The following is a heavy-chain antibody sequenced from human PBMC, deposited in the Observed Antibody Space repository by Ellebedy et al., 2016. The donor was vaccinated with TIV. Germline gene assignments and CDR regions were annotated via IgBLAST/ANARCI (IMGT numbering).Heavy chain of an antibody. Sequence: ASVKVSXKASGYTFTSYDINWVRQATGQGLEWMGWMNPNSGNTGYAQKFQGRVTMTRNTSISTAYMELSSLRSEDTAVYYCARGRRPKYCSSTSCYRGSYYFDYWGQGTLVTVSS. D-gene: IGHD2-2*01. J-gene: IGHJ4*02. V-gene: IGHV1-8*01. CDR3: ARGRRPKYCSSTSCYRGSYYFDY. CDR2: MNPNSGNT. CDR1: GYTFTSYD.